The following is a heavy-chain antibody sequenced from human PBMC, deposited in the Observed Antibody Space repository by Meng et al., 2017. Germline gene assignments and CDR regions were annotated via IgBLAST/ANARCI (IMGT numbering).Heavy chain of an antibody. D-gene: IGHD4-17*01. J-gene: IGHJ4*02. CDR3: ARSHSVTIVAFDY. Sequence: QVQLMPWGAGLLKPSGTLSPTCAVYGGSFSGYYWSWIRQPPGKGLEWIGEINHSGSTNYNPSLKSRVTMSLDTSKNQFSLRLSSVTAADTAVYYCARSHSVTIVAFDYWGQGTLVTVSS. V-gene: IGHV4-34*01. CDR1: GGSFSGYY. CDR2: INHSGST.